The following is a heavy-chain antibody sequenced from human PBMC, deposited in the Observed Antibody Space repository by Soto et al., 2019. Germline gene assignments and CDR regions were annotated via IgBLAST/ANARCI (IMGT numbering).Heavy chain of an antibody. CDR1: GYTFTSYG. J-gene: IGHJ6*02. D-gene: IGHD2-2*01. Sequence: ASVKVSCKASGYTFTSYGISWVRQAPGQGLEWMGWISAYNGNTNYAQKLQGRVTMTTDTSTSTAYMELRSLRSDDTAVYYCARGRWCGSTSCYAYWGYYYGMDVWGQGTTVTVSS. CDR2: ISAYNGNT. V-gene: IGHV1-18*01. CDR3: ARGRWCGSTSCYAYWGYYYGMDV.